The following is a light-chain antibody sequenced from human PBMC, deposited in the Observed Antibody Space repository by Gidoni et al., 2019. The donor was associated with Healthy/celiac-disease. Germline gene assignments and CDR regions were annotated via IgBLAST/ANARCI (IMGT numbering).Light chain of an antibody. J-gene: IGKJ4*01. CDR3: QQYYSTPPLT. CDR2: WAS. Sequence: DIVMTQSPASLAVSLGERATINCKSSQGVLYSSTNQNYLALYQQTPGQPPKLLIYWASTRESGVTERFSGRGSGTDFTRTSSSLQAEDVAVYYCQQYYSTPPLTFGGGTKVEIK. CDR1: QGVLYSSTNQNY. V-gene: IGKV4-1*01.